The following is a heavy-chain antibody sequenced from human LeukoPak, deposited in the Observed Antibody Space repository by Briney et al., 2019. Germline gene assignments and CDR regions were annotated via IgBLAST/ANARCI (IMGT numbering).Heavy chain of an antibody. CDR1: GFTFSSYG. V-gene: IGHV3-30*18. CDR2: ISYDGSNK. D-gene: IGHD3-10*01. CDR3: AKDPGLLLWFGEFSD. J-gene: IGHJ4*02. Sequence: GGSLRLSCAASGFTFSSYGMHWVRQAPGKGLEWVAVISYDGSNKYYADSVKGRFTISRDNSKNTLYLQMNSLRAEDTAVYYCAKDPGLLLWFGEFSDWGQGTLVTVSS.